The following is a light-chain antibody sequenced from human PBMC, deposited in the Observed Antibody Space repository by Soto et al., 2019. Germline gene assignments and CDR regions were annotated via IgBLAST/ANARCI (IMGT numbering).Light chain of an antibody. CDR3: RSFRSTYTPWV. Sequence: QSALTQPASVSGSPGQSITISCTGTSSDVGGYSYVSWYQQHPGKPPKLMIYDVSNRPSGVYNRFSGSKSGNTASLTISGLQAEDEADYYCRSFRSTYTPWVFGGGTKLTVL. CDR1: SSDVGGYSY. V-gene: IGLV2-14*01. J-gene: IGLJ3*02. CDR2: DVS.